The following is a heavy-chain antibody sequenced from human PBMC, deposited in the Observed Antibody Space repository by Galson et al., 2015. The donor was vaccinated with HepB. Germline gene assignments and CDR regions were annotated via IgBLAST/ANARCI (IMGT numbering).Heavy chain of an antibody. CDR2: ISGGADRP. V-gene: IGHV3-23*01. Sequence: SLRLSCAASGFTFSSYVLSWVRPAPGKGLQWVSSISGGADRPDYADSVTGPFPISTDNTQNTLYLQMKSLRAEDTAIYYCVRDLPGITIFGAMAVWGQGTTVTVSS. CDR1: GFTFSSYV. CDR3: VRDLPGITIFGAMAV. J-gene: IGHJ6*02. D-gene: IGHD3-3*01.